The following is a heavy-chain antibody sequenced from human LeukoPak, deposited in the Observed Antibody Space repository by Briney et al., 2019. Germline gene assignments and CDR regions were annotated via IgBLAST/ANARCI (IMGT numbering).Heavy chain of an antibody. D-gene: IGHD5-24*01. Sequence: PGGSLRLSXAASGFTFSSYAMSWVRQAPGKGLEWVSAISGSGGSTYYADSVKGRFTISRGNSKNTLYLQMNSLRAEDTAVYYCAKDQWDGYSIFDYWGQGTLVTVSS. CDR1: GFTFSSYA. CDR3: AKDQWDGYSIFDY. CDR2: ISGSGGST. V-gene: IGHV3-23*01. J-gene: IGHJ4*02.